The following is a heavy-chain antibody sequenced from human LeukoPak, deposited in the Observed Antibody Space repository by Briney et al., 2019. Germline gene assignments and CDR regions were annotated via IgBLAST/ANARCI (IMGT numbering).Heavy chain of an antibody. V-gene: IGHV4-31*11. Sequence: PSETLSLTCAVSGGSISSGDYYWSWIRQHPGKGLEWIGYIYYGGSTYYNPSLKSRVTISVDTSKNQFSLNLSSVTAADTAVYYCARSDLPRYYGMDVWGQGTTVIVSS. CDR1: GGSISSGDYY. CDR2: IYYGGST. J-gene: IGHJ6*02. CDR3: ARSDLPRYYGMDV.